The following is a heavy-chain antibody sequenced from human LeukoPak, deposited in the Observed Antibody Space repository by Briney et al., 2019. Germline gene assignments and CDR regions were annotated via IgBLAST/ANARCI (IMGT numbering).Heavy chain of an antibody. CDR1: GFTVSSNC. J-gene: IGHJ4*02. CDR3: VRVTDSSGYYPTPYFDY. CDR2: IYSHGST. Sequence: GGSLRLSCVGSGFTVSSNCMNWVRQAPGKGLEWVSVIYSHGSTFHSDSMKGRFTISRDNSKNTLYLQMNSLRVEDTAIYYCVRVTDSSGYYPTPYFDYWGQGTLVTVSS. V-gene: IGHV3-53*01. D-gene: IGHD3-22*01.